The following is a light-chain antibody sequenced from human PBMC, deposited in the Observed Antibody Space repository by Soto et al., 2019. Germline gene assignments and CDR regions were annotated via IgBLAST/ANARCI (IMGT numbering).Light chain of an antibody. Sequence: QSALTQPPSASGSPGQSVTISCTGTSSDVGGYNYVSWYQQHPGKVPKLMIYEVSKRPSGVPDRFSGSKSGNTASLTVSGLQAADEADYFCKSYAGSNTYVFGSGTKVTVL. CDR3: KSYAGSNTYV. V-gene: IGLV2-8*01. CDR1: SSDVGGYNY. CDR2: EVS. J-gene: IGLJ1*01.